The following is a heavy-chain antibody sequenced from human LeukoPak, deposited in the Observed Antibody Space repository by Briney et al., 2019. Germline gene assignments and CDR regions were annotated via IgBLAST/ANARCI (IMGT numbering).Heavy chain of an antibody. CDR3: AKDQAGDGYNSM. Sequence: PGGCLRLSCVTSGFTFSNCAMSWVRQAPGKGLEWVSTIHGANTYYAASVKGRFTISRDNSKNTLYLQMNSLRAEDTAIYYCAKDQAGDGYNSMWGQGTRVTVSS. CDR2: IHGANT. V-gene: IGHV3-23*01. J-gene: IGHJ4*02. D-gene: IGHD5-24*01. CDR1: GFTFSNCA.